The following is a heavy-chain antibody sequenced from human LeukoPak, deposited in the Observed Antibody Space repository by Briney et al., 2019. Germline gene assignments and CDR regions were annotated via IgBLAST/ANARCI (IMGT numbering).Heavy chain of an antibody. Sequence: ASVKVSCKASGYTFTSYAMHWVRQAPGQRLEWMGWINAGNGNTKYLQEFQGRVTITRDTSASTAYMELSSLRSEDMAVYYCAREYGVAAAFGAFDIWGQGTMVTVSS. D-gene: IGHD6-13*01. J-gene: IGHJ3*02. V-gene: IGHV1-3*03. CDR2: INAGNGNT. CDR1: GYTFTSYA. CDR3: AREYGVAAAFGAFDI.